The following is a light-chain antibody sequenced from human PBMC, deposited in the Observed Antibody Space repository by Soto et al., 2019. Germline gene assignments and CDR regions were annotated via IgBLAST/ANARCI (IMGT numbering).Light chain of an antibody. CDR3: QQYGSSSLT. Sequence: ELVLTQYPGALNFSPGEKAPLSFSASQSVSSSYLAWYQQIPGQAPRLLIYGASTRATGIPDRFSGGGSGTDFTLTISRLEPEDFAVYYCQQYGSSSLTFGGGTKV. CDR1: QSVSSSY. V-gene: IGKV3-20*01. CDR2: GAS. J-gene: IGKJ4*01.